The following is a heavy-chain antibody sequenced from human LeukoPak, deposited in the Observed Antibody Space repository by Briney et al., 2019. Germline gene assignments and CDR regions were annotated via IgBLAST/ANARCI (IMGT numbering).Heavy chain of an antibody. CDR2: LYYSGST. CDR1: GGSVSSTEFS. CDR3: ARLSKGRYFDYIFDY. Sequence: PSDTLSLTCTVSGGSVSSTEFSWGWIRQPPGKGLQWVGNLYYSGSTSYHPSLNSRVTMSVDTSKNQFSLKMTSVTAADTAVYYCARLSKGRYFDYIFDYWGQGSLVTGSS. D-gene: IGHD3-9*01. V-gene: IGHV4-39*01. J-gene: IGHJ4*02.